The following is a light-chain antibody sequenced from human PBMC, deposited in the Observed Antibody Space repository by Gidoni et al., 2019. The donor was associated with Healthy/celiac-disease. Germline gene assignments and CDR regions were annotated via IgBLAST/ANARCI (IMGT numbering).Light chain of an antibody. J-gene: IGLJ2*01. V-gene: IGLV1-44*01. CDR1: SSNIGSNT. CDR2: SHN. CDR3: AAWDDSLNGVV. Sequence: QSVLTQPPSASGPPGQRVTISCSGSSSNIGSNTVSWYQQLPGPAPKLLIYSHNQRPSGVPDRFSGSKSGTSASLAISGLQSEDEADYYCAAWDDSLNGVVFGGGTKLTVL.